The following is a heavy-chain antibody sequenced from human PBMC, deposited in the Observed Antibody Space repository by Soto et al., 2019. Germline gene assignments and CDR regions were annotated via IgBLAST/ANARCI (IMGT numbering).Heavy chain of an antibody. Sequence: QVQLQQWGAGLLKPSETLSLTCAVYGGSFSGYYWSWIRQPPGKGLEWIGEINHSGSTNYNPSLKSRVTISVDTSKNQFSLKRSSVTAADTAVYYCARGRKSSGWYSVDYWGQGTLVTVSS. CDR2: INHSGST. CDR3: ARGRKSSGWYSVDY. V-gene: IGHV4-34*01. CDR1: GGSFSGYY. D-gene: IGHD6-19*01. J-gene: IGHJ4*02.